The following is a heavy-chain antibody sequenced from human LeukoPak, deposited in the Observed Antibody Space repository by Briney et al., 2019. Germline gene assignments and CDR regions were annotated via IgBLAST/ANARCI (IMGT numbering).Heavy chain of an antibody. CDR3: ARENYDYVWGSYRYFDY. V-gene: IGHV3-23*01. Sequence: GGSLRLSCEASGFTLSSYAMGWVRQAPGRGLEWVSSISGSGENMYYANSMQGRFTISRDSSKNTLYLQMNSLRAEDTAVYYCARENYDYVWGSYRYFDYWGQGTLVTVSS. D-gene: IGHD3-16*02. CDR2: ISGSGENM. J-gene: IGHJ4*02. CDR1: GFTLSSYA.